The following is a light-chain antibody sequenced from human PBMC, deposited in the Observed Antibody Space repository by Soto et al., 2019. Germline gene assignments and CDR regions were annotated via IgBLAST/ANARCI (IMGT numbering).Light chain of an antibody. Sequence: EIVMTQSPATLSVSPGERATLSCRASQSVSSNLAWYQQKPGQAPRLLIYGASTRATGIPARFCGSVSGTEFTLTISCLRSEDFAVYYCQQYNNFPRTFGQGTTVEIK. V-gene: IGKV3-15*01. CDR1: QSVSSN. J-gene: IGKJ1*01. CDR2: GAS. CDR3: QQYNNFPRT.